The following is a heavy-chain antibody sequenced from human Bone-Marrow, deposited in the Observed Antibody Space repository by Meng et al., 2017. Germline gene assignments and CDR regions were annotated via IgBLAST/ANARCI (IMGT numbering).Heavy chain of an antibody. D-gene: IGHD2-21*02. CDR2: ISAYNGNT. Sequence: ASVKVSCKASGYTFTSYGISWVRQAPGQGLEWMGWISAYNGNTNYAQKLQGRVTMTTDTSTSTAYMELRSLRSDDTAVYYCARDAAYCGGDCYSYYYYGMDVWGQGTTVTVSS. CDR1: GYTFTSYG. CDR3: ARDAAYCGGDCYSYYYYGMDV. V-gene: IGHV1-18*01. J-gene: IGHJ6*02.